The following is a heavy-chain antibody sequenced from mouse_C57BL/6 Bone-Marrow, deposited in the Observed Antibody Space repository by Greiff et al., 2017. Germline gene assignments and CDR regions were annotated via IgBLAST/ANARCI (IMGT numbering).Heavy chain of an antibody. CDR1: GYTFTSYT. CDR2: INPSSGYT. CDR3: ARDENYYYGRWYFDV. J-gene: IGHJ1*03. D-gene: IGHD1-1*01. Sequence: QVQLQQSGAELARPGASVKMSCKASGYTFTSYTMHWVKQRPGQGLEWIGYINPSSGYTKYNQKFKDKATLTADKSSSTAYMQLSSLTSEDSAVYYCARDENYYYGRWYFDVWGTGTTVTVSS. V-gene: IGHV1-4*01.